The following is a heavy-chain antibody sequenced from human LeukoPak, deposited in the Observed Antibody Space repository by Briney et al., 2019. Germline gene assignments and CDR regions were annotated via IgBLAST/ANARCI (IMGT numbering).Heavy chain of an antibody. CDR2: ISYDGSNK. CDR1: GFTFSSYG. J-gene: IGHJ5*02. CDR3: ANYYA. Sequence: PGGSLRLSCAASGFTFSSYGMHWVRLAPGKGLEWVAVISYDGSNKYYADSVKGRFTISRDNSKNTLYLQMNSLRAEDTAVYYCANYYAWGQGTLVTVSS. D-gene: IGHD3-10*01. V-gene: IGHV3-30*18.